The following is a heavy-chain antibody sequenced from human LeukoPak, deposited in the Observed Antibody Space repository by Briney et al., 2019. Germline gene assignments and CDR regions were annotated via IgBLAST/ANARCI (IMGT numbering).Heavy chain of an antibody. J-gene: IGHJ4*02. V-gene: IGHV1-18*01. CDR1: NCTFTSYG. CDR2: INAYNGDT. D-gene: IGHD3-10*01. CDR3: ARDGSGVWFDY. Sequence: GASVKVSCKASNCTFTSYGISWVRQAPGQGLEWMAWINAYNGDTNYAQKFQGRVTLTTDISTSTAYMELRSLRSDDTAVYYCARDGSGVWFDYWGQGTLVTVSS.